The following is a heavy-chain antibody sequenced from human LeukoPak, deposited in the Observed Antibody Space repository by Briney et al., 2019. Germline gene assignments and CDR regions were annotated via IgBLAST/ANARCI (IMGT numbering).Heavy chain of an antibody. D-gene: IGHD2-8*01. J-gene: IGHJ4*02. CDR1: GLTFSDYY. V-gene: IGHV3-11*06. CDR2: ISSSSSYA. CDR3: ARDQEKAYGPSS. Sequence: GGSLRLSCAASGLTFSDYYMSWIRQAPGKGLEWISFISSSSSYAKYADSVKGRFTISRDNAKNSLYLQMNSLRADDAALYYCARDQEKAYGPSSWGQGTLVTVSS.